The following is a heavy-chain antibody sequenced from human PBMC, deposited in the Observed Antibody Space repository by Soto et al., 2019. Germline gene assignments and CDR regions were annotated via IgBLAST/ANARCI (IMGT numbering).Heavy chain of an antibody. Sequence: QVQLVQSGAEVKKPGASLKVSCKASGYTFTSYDINWVRQATGQGLEWMGWMNPNSGNTGYAQKFQGRVTMTWNASISTAYMELSSLRSEDTAVYYCARRGYSSSWYYYYYYGMDVWGQGTTVTVSS. V-gene: IGHV1-8*01. CDR1: GYTFTSYD. D-gene: IGHD6-13*01. CDR2: MNPNSGNT. CDR3: ARRGYSSSWYYYYYYGMDV. J-gene: IGHJ6*02.